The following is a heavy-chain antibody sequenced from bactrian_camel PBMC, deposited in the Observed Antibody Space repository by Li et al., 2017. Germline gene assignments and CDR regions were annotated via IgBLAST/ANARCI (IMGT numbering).Heavy chain of an antibody. V-gene: IGHV3S44*01. CDR1: GYTFTSYH. CDR2: IGQHGDT. D-gene: IGHD4*01. J-gene: IGHJ4*01. CDR3: ATDSFIACSPETLYKGTSGV. Sequence: DVQLVESGGGSVQTGGSLRLSCAASGYTFTSYHMGWFRQAPGKEREGVAAIGQHGDTSYADSVKGRFTISKDSAKDTLYLQMDNLKPEDTAMYYCATDSFIACSPETLYKGTSGVWGQGPRSPSP.